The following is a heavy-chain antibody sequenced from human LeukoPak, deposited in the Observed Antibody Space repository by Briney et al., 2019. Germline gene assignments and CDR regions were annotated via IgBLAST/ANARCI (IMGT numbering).Heavy chain of an antibody. CDR2: ISSTSSYI. Sequence: GGSLRLSCAASGFTFSSYSMNWVRQAPGKGLEWVSFISSTSSYIYYADSVKGRFTISRDNAKNSLYLQMNSLRAEDTAVYYCARDRGYDILTGYYDYWGQGTLVTVSS. D-gene: IGHD3-9*01. J-gene: IGHJ4*02. CDR3: ARDRGYDILTGYYDY. V-gene: IGHV3-21*01. CDR1: GFTFSSYS.